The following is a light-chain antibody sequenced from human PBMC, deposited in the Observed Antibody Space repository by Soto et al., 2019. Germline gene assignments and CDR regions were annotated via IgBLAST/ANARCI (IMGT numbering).Light chain of an antibody. CDR1: QSVSSNY. J-gene: IGKJ1*01. CDR2: GAS. CDR3: QQHDTSPRT. Sequence: EIVLTQSPGTLSLSPGERATLSCRASQSVSSNYLASYQQKRGQAPRLLIYGASSRATGIPTRFCGSGSGTDYILLISRLEPEDFSVFYCQQHDTSPRTFGQGTKVEI. V-gene: IGKV3-20*01.